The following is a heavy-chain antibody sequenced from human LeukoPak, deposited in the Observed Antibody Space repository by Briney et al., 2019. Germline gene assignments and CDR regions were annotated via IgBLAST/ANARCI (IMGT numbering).Heavy chain of an antibody. CDR1: GGTFSSYA. J-gene: IGHJ4*02. Sequence: SVKVSCKASGGTFSSYAISWGRQAPGQGLEWMGRIIPIFGTANYAQKFQGRATITTDESTSTTYMELSSLRSEATAVYYYATRLRFLESYYFDYWGQGTLVTVSS. V-gene: IGHV1-69*05. CDR3: ATRLRFLESYYFDY. D-gene: IGHD3-3*01. CDR2: IIPIFGTA.